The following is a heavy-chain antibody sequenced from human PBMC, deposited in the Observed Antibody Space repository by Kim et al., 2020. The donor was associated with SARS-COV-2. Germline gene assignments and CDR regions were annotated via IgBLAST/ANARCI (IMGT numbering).Heavy chain of an antibody. CDR1: GFTFSNAW. CDR3: TTDPVTRSLWFREATGY. Sequence: GGSLRLSCAASGFTFSNAWMSWVRQAPGKGLEWVGRIKSKTDGGTTDYAAPVKGRFTISRDDSKNTLYLQMNSLKTEDTAVYYCTTDPVTRSLWFREATGYWGQGTLVTVSS. V-gene: IGHV3-15*01. CDR2: IKSKTDGGTT. D-gene: IGHD3-10*01. J-gene: IGHJ4*02.